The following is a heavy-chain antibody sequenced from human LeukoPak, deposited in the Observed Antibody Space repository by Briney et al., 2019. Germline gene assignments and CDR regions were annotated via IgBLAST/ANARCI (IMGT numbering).Heavy chain of an antibody. V-gene: IGHV4-34*01. CDR3: ARRGDYGDPVNY. CDR1: GGSFSGYY. J-gene: IGHJ4*02. D-gene: IGHD4-17*01. CDR2: INHSGST. Sequence: SETLSLTCAAYGGSFSGYYWSWIRQPPGKGLEWIGEINHSGSTNYNPSLKSRVTISVDTSKNQFSLKLSSVTAANTAVYYCARRGDYGDPVNYWGQGTLVTVSS.